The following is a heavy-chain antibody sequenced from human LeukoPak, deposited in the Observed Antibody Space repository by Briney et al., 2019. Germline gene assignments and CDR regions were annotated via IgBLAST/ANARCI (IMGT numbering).Heavy chain of an antibody. V-gene: IGHV3-20*04. D-gene: IGHD6-13*01. CDR2: INWNGGST. CDR3: ASGPAAGLEYFDY. J-gene: IGHJ4*02. CDR1: GFTFSSYG. Sequence: GGTLRLSCAASGFTFSSYGMSWVRQAPGKGLEWVSGINWNGGSTGYADSVKGRFTISRDNAKNSLYLQMNSLRAEDTALYYCASGPAAGLEYFDYWGQGTLVTVSS.